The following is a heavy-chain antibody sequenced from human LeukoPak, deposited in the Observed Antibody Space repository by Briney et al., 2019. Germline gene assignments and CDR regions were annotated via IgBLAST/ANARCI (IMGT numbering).Heavy chain of an antibody. Sequence: GASVKVSCKASGYTFTGCYMHWVRQAPGQGLEWTGWINPNSGGTNYAQKFQGRVTMTRDTSISTAYMELSRLRSDDTAVYYCARDYSKTAPPDYWGQGTMVTVSS. V-gene: IGHV1-2*02. J-gene: IGHJ3*01. D-gene: IGHD6-6*01. CDR2: INPNSGGT. CDR1: GYTFTGCY. CDR3: ARDYSKTAPPDY.